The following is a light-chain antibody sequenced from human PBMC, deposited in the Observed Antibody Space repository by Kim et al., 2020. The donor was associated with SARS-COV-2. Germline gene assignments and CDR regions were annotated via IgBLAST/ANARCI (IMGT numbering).Light chain of an antibody. J-gene: IGKJ4*01. CDR2: DAS. CDR1: QDISIY. CDR3: QHYDHPPLA. V-gene: IGKV1-33*01. Sequence: AFVGDRVTVTGQASQDISIYVGWYQQKPGKAPKLLIYDASFLETGVPSRFSGSGSGTDFTFTISSLQPEDIGTYYCQHYDHPPLAFGGGTKVDIK.